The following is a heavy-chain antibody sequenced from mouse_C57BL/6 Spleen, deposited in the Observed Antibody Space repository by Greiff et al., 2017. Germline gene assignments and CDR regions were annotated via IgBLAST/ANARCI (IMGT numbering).Heavy chain of an antibody. Sequence: VQLKESGGGLVQPGGSLKLSCAASGFTFSDYYMYWVRQTPEKRLEWVAYISNGGGSTYYPDTVKGRFTISRDNGKNTLYLQMSRLKSEDTAMYYCARPNFGRGFAYWGQGTLVTVSA. J-gene: IGHJ3*01. CDR1: GFTFSDYY. CDR3: ARPNFGRGFAY. D-gene: IGHD2-1*01. CDR2: ISNGGGST. V-gene: IGHV5-12*01.